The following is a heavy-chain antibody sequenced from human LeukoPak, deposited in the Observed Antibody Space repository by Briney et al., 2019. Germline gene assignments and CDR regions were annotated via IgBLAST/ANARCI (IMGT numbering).Heavy chain of an antibody. J-gene: IGHJ6*02. CDR3: ARDLKYCSSTSCYWYYYYYGMDV. V-gene: IGHV3-48*01. CDR2: ISSSSSTI. Sequence: GSLILSCAASGFTFSSYSMNWVRQAPGKGLEWVSYISSSSSTIYYADSVKGRFTISRDNAKNSLYLQMNSLRAEDTAVYYCARDLKYCSSTSCYWYYYYYGMDVWGQGTTVTVSS. D-gene: IGHD2-2*01. CDR1: GFTFSSYS.